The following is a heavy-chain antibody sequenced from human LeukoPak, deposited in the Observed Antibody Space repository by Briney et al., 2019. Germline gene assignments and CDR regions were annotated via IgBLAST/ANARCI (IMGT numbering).Heavy chain of an antibody. J-gene: IGHJ4*02. V-gene: IGHV4-30-2*01. CDR3: ARTRGPYYFDY. Sequence: PSGTLSLTCAVSGGSISSGGYSWSWIRQPPGKGLEWIGYIYHSGSTYYNPSLKSRVTISVDRSKNQFSLKLSSVTAADTAVYYCARTRGPYYFDYWGQGTLVTVSS. D-gene: IGHD3-10*01. CDR2: IYHSGST. CDR1: GGSISSGGYS.